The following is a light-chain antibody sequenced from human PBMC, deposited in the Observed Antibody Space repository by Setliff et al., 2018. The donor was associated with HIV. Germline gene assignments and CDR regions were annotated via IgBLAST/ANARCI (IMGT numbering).Light chain of an antibody. V-gene: IGLV2-14*01. Sequence: QSALAQPASVSGSPGQSITISCTGTNSDVGDYNYVSWYQQHPGKAPKLIISEVSNRPSGVSNRFSGSKSGNTASLTISGLQAEDEADYHCSSYTSINTFYVFGTGTKVTVL. CDR1: NSDVGDYNY. CDR3: SSYTSINTFYV. CDR2: EVS. J-gene: IGLJ1*01.